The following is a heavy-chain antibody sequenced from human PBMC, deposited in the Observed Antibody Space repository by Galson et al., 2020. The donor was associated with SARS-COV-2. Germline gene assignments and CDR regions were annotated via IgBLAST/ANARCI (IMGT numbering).Heavy chain of an antibody. CDR3: ATALLGYCSGGSCYSSGGYAFDI. Sequence: ASVKVSCKVSGYTLTELSMHWVRQAPGKGLEWMGGFDPEDGETIYAQKFQGRVTMTEDTSTDTAYMELSSLRSEDTAVYYCATALLGYCSGGSCYSSGGYAFDIWGQGTMVTVSS. CDR2: FDPEDGET. J-gene: IGHJ3*02. V-gene: IGHV1-24*01. CDR1: GYTLTELS. D-gene: IGHD2-15*01.